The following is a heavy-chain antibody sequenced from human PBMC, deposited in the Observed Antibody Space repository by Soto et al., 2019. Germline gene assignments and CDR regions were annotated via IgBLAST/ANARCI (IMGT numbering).Heavy chain of an antibody. D-gene: IGHD6-13*01. J-gene: IGHJ2*01. CDR3: ARTIAAAAGRRYFDL. CDR2: ISSSSSYT. Sequence: QVQLVESGGGLVKPGGSLRLSCAASGFTFSDYYMSWIRQAPGKGLEWVSYISSSSSYTNYADSVKGRFTISRDNAKNSLYLQMNSLRDEDTAVYHCARTIAAAAGRRYFDLRGRGTLVTVSS. V-gene: IGHV3-11*05. CDR1: GFTFSDYY.